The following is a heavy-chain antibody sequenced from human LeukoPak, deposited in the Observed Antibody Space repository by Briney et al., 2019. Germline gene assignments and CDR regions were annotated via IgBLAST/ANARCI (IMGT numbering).Heavy chain of an antibody. V-gene: IGHV1-69*04. J-gene: IGHJ4*02. D-gene: IGHD4-23*01. Sequence: GASVKVSCKASGGTFSSYAISWVRQAPGQGLEWMGRIIPILGIANYAQKFQGRVTITADKSTSTAYMELSSLRSEDTAVYYCARAADGTTVVTPGLDYWGRGTLVTVSS. CDR1: GGTFSSYA. CDR2: IIPILGIA. CDR3: ARAADGTTVVTPGLDY.